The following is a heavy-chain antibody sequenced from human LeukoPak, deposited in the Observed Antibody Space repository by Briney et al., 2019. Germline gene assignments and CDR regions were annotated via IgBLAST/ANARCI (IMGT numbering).Heavy chain of an antibody. J-gene: IGHJ4*02. Sequence: PGGSLRVSCAASGFTFSSYAMSWVRQAPGKGLEWVSYISSSGSTIYYADSVKGRFTISRDNAKNSLYLQMNSLRAEDTAVYYCARTYGDYWGLDYWGQGTLVTVSS. V-gene: IGHV3-48*04. CDR3: ARTYGDYWGLDY. D-gene: IGHD4-17*01. CDR1: GFTFSSYA. CDR2: ISSSGSTI.